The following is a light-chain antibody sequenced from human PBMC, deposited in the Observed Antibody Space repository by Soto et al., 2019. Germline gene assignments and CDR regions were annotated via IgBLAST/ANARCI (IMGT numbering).Light chain of an antibody. V-gene: IGLV1-47*01. Sequence: QSVLTQPPSASGTPGQTVTISCSGRNSNIGSNYVYWYQQLPGTAPRLLMYRADQRPSGVPDRFSGSKSGTSASLAISGLRSEDEADYHCAAWDDTLSGLVFGGGTKLTVL. CDR3: AAWDDTLSGLV. J-gene: IGLJ2*01. CDR2: RAD. CDR1: NSNIGSNY.